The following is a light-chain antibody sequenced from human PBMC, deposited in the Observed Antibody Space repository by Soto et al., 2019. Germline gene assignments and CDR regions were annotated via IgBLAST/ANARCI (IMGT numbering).Light chain of an antibody. CDR2: DAS. CDR3: QQFDDLPLT. J-gene: IGKJ4*01. CDR1: HDIKKY. Sequence: DIQMTQSPSSLSASVGDRVTITCQASHDIKKYLNWYQQKAHKVPKLLIHDASTLATVVPSRFTGSGSGTDFTLTINSLQPEDVATYYCQQFDDLPLTFGGGTKVDI. V-gene: IGKV1-33*01.